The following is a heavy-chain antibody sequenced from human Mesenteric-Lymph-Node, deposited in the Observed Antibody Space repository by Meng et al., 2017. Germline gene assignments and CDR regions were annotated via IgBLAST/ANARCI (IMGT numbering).Heavy chain of an antibody. CDR2: VNSDNGDT. D-gene: IGHD3-16*02. Sequence: GQIGKFGAEVKKPGGTVKISCGASGYTLTASFMHWVRQAPGQRLEWMGRVNSDNGDTDYSQRFQDRVSISRDTSATTAYMELSSLRSEDTAVYYCATGPEFVSTLDFWGQGTLVTVSS. V-gene: IGHV1-3*04. CDR3: ATGPEFVSTLDF. J-gene: IGHJ4*02. CDR1: GYTLTASF.